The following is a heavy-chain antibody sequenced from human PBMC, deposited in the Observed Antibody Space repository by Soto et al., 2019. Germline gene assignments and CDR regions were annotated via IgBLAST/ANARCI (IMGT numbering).Heavy chain of an antibody. CDR3: AIGIGLYYYYMDV. CDR1: GYTFTGYY. Sequence: ASVKVSCKASGYTFTGYYMHWVRQAPGQGLEWMGWINPNSGGTNYAQKFQGWVTMTRDTSISTAYMELSRLRSDDTAVYYCAIGIGLYYYYMDVWGKGTTVTVSS. V-gene: IGHV1-2*04. CDR2: INPNSGGT. D-gene: IGHD2-15*01. J-gene: IGHJ6*03.